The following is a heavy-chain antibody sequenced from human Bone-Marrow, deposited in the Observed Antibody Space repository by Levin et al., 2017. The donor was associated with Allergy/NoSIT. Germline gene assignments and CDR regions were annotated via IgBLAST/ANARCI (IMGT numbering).Heavy chain of an antibody. CDR1: GFSFSDSY. Sequence: PGGSLRLSCAASGFSFSDSYMTWIRQAPGKGLEWLSYISSSAITMDYADSVKGRFTVSRDNAKSSLYLQMNSLRPEDTGVYYCARDVWWSFASWGQGALVTVSS. J-gene: IGHJ4*02. D-gene: IGHD2-15*01. V-gene: IGHV3-11*04. CDR3: ARDVWWSFAS. CDR2: ISSSAITM.